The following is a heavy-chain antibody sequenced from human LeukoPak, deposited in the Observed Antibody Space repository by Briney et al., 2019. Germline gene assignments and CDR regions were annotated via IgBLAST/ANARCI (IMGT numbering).Heavy chain of an antibody. V-gene: IGHV3-30-3*01. J-gene: IGHJ3*02. CDR3: ARASDALRPTDALDI. Sequence: PGTSLRFTCAASGFTFSNYALPWVRQTPGKGLEWVSLISVDGGTGGSTQYADSVKGRFTISRDDSKNTLHLQMNILGDEDTAIYYCARASDALRPTDALDIWGQGTRVTVSS. CDR1: GFTFSNYA. D-gene: IGHD3-10*01. CDR2: ISVDGGTGGST.